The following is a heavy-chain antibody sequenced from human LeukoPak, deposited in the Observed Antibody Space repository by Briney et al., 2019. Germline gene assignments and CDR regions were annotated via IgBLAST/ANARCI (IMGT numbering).Heavy chain of an antibody. D-gene: IGHD4-23*01. Sequence: ASVKVSCKASGYTFTGYYMHWVRQAPGQGLEWMGWINPNSGGTNYAQKFQGRVTITTDESTSTAYMELSSLRSEDTAVYYCAKTSYGGNSGYYYYYMDVWGKGTTVTVSS. V-gene: IGHV1-2*02. CDR1: GYTFTGYY. CDR2: INPNSGGT. J-gene: IGHJ6*03. CDR3: AKTSYGGNSGYYYYYMDV.